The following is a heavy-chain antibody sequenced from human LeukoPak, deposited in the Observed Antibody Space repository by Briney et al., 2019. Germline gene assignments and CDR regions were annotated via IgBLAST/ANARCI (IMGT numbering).Heavy chain of an antibody. Sequence: SETLSLTCTVSGGSMNNYYWSWIRQAPGKGLEWIGYISDSGSTNYNPPLRSRVTISVDTSKNQFSLKLSSVTAADTALYYCARYDYGDCWFDPWGQGTLVTVSS. J-gene: IGHJ5*02. V-gene: IGHV4-59*01. CDR3: ARYDYGDCWFDP. D-gene: IGHD4-17*01. CDR2: ISDSGST. CDR1: GGSMNNYY.